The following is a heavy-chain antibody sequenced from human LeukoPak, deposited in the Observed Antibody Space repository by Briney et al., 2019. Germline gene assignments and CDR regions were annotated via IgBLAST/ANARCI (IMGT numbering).Heavy chain of an antibody. J-gene: IGHJ4*02. V-gene: IGHV4-31*03. CDR1: GGSISSGGYY. Sequence: PSETLSLTCTVSGGSISSGGYYWSWISQHPGKGLEWIGYIYYSGSTYYNPSLKSRVTISVDTSKNQFSLKLRSVTAADTGVYFGSRGQNSYYYGSGFDYWGQGTLVTVSS. CDR2: IYYSGST. D-gene: IGHD3-10*01. CDR3: SRGQNSYYYGSGFDY.